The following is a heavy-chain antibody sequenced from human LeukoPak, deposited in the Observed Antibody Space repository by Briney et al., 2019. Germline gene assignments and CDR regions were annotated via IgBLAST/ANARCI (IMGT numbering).Heavy chain of an antibody. CDR1: GGSFSGYY. CDR2: INHSGST. Sequence: SETLSLTCAVYGGSFSGYYWSWIRQPPGKGLEWIGEINHSGSTNYNPSLKSRVTISVDTSKNQFSLRLSSVTAADTAVYYCASWVFSLDYWGQGTLVTVSS. CDR3: ASWVFSLDY. V-gene: IGHV4-34*01. D-gene: IGHD3-16*01. J-gene: IGHJ4*02.